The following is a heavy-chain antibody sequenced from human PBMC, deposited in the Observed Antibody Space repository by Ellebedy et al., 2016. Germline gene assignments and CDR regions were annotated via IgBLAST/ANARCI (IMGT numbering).Heavy chain of an antibody. V-gene: IGHV3-73*01. CDR2: IRSKPNYYAT. Sequence: GGSLRLSCAASGFTFSGSAMHWVHQASGKGPEWVGRIRSKPNYYATEYAASVKGRFTISRDDSKNTAYLQMNSLKTEDTAVYYCPRYSGYSYYNMDVWGKGTTVTVSS. CDR1: GFTFSGSA. CDR3: PRYSGYSYYNMDV. J-gene: IGHJ6*03. D-gene: IGHD1-1*01.